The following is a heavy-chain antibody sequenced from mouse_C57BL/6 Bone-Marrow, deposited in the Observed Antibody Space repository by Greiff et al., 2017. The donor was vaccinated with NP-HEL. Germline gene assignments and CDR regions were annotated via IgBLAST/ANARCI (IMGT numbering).Heavy chain of an antibody. CDR2: ISNGGGST. Sequence: EVKLVESGGGLVQPGGSLKLSCAASGFTFSDYYMYWVRQTPEKRLEWVAYISNGGGSTYYLDTVKGRFTISRDNAKNTLYLQMSRLKSEDTAMYYCARQNYGSSYLFYAMDYWGQGTSVTVSS. CDR3: ARQNYGSSYLFYAMDY. CDR1: GFTFSDYY. D-gene: IGHD1-1*01. V-gene: IGHV5-12*01. J-gene: IGHJ4*01.